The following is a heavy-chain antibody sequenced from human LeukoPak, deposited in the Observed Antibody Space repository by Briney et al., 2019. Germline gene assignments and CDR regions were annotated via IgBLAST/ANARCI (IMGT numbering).Heavy chain of an antibody. D-gene: IGHD3-10*01. CDR2: IRYDGSNK. V-gene: IGHV3-30*02. CDR3: CITMVRGDTTIDY. J-gene: IGHJ4*02. Sequence: PGGSLRLSCAASGFTFSSYGMHWVRQAPGKGLEWVAFIRYDGSNKYYADSVKGRFTISRDNSKNTLYLQMSSLRAEDTAVYYCCITMVRGDTTIDYWGQGTLVTVSS. CDR1: GFTFSSYG.